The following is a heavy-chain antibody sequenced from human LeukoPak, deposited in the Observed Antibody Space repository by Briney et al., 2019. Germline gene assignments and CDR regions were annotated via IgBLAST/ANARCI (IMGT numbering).Heavy chain of an antibody. Sequence: SETLSLTCTVSGDSITSRSYYWGWLRQAPGTGLEWIASIHYSGTTHYKPSLKSRVTISVHTSKHQFSLRLSSVTAADTAVYYCARDQRLYSGYDFWFDPWGQGTLVKVSS. V-gene: IGHV4-39*07. CDR1: GDSITSRSYY. J-gene: IGHJ5*02. CDR3: ARDQRLYSGYDFWFDP. D-gene: IGHD5-12*01. CDR2: IHYSGTT.